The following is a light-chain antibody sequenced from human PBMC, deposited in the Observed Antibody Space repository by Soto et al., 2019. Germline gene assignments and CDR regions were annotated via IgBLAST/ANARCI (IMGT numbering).Light chain of an antibody. J-gene: IGLJ2*01. CDR1: SSDVGDYNY. CDR2: EVS. Sequence: QSVLTQPPSASGTPGQSVTIPCTGTSSDVGDYNYVSWYQQHLGKAPKLVIYEVSRRPSGVPDRFSGSKSGNTASLTVSGLQAEDEADYYCSSNAGSNNLVFGGGTKLTVL. V-gene: IGLV2-8*01. CDR3: SSNAGSNNLV.